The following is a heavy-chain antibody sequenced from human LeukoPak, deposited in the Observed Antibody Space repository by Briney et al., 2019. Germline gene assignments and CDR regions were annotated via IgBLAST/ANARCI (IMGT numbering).Heavy chain of an antibody. J-gene: IGHJ6*03. D-gene: IGHD3-3*01. Sequence: ASVKVSCKASGYTFTSYGISWVRQAPGQGLEWMGWISAYNGNTNYAQKLQGRVTMTTDTSTSTAYMELRSLRSDDTAVYYCARDSSPDDFWSGYLSPTLQAYYMDVWGEGTTVTVSS. CDR1: GYTFTSYG. CDR2: ISAYNGNT. CDR3: ARDSSPDDFWSGYLSPTLQAYYMDV. V-gene: IGHV1-18*01.